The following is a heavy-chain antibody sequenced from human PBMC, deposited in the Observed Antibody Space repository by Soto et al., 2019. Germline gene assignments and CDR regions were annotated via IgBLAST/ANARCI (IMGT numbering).Heavy chain of an antibody. V-gene: IGHV4-4*02. D-gene: IGHD3-16*01. CDR1: GASISSNDW. CDR2: IYHGGTT. Sequence: QVQLQESGPGLVMPSGTLSLTCAVSGASISSNDWWNWVRQPPGKGLEWIGEIYHGGTTIYNPSLNSRVSISIDESKNHCSLKLTSVTAADTDVYYCARDFKAPKDAWAFDYWGQGILVTVSS. CDR3: ARDFKAPKDAWAFDY. J-gene: IGHJ4*02.